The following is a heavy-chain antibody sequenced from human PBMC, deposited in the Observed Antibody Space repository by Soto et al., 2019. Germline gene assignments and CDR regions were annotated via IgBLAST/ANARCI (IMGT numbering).Heavy chain of an antibody. CDR1: GFTFSSYA. Sequence: EVQLLESGGGLVQPGGSLRLSCAASGFTFSSYAMSWVRQAPGKGLEWVSAISGSGGSTYYADSVKGRFTISRDNSKNTLYLQMNILRAEDTAGYYCAKVIAAAGTGYWFDPWGQGTLVTVSS. D-gene: IGHD6-13*01. CDR3: AKVIAAAGTGYWFDP. CDR2: ISGSGGST. V-gene: IGHV3-23*01. J-gene: IGHJ5*02.